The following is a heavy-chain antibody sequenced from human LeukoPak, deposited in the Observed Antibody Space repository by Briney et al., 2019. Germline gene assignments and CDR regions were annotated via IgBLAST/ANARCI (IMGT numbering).Heavy chain of an antibody. CDR3: ARDARGSYY. Sequence: SETLSLTCTVSGGSISSISYYWGWIRQPPGKGLEWIGSMYHNGSTYYNPSLKSRVTISLDTSKKQFSLKLSSVTAADTAVYYCARDARGSYYWGQGTLVTVSS. V-gene: IGHV4-39*07. CDR2: MYHNGST. D-gene: IGHD1-26*01. CDR1: GGSISSISYY. J-gene: IGHJ4*02.